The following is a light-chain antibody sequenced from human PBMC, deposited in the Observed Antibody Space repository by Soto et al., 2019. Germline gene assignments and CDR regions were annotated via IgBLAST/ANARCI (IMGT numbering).Light chain of an antibody. J-gene: IGKJ1*01. CDR1: QSVSSNY. V-gene: IGKV3-20*01. CDR2: GAS. Sequence: EIVLTQSPGTLSLSPGERATLSCRASQSVSSNYLAWYQQKPGQAPRLLIYGASSRATGIPDRFSGSGSGTDFTLTISRLEPEDFAVYYCQQDGSSPWTFGQGTKVDIK. CDR3: QQDGSSPWT.